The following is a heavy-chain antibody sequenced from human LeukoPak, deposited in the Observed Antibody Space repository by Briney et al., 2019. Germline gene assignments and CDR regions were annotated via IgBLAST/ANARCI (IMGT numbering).Heavy chain of an antibody. D-gene: IGHD3-3*01. V-gene: IGHV4-39*02. J-gene: IGHJ4*02. CDR3: AREIFGVIYSPADY. Sequence: SETLSLTCTVSGGSISSSNYYWGWIRQPPGKGLEWIGSIYYSGSTYYKSSLKSRITISVDTSKNQFSLKLSSVTAADTAVYYCAREIFGVIYSPADYWGQGTLVTVSS. CDR1: GGSISSSNYY. CDR2: IYYSGST.